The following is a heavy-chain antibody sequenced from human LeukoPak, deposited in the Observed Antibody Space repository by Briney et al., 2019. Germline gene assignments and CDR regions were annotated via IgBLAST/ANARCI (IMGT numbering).Heavy chain of an antibody. Sequence: SGGSLRLSCAASGFTFDDYGMSWVRQAPGKGLEWVSGINWNGGSTVYADSVKGRFTISRDNAKNSLYLQMNSLRAEDTALYYCARSVRYQLLYWFDPWGQGTLVTVSS. CDR3: ARSVRYQLLYWFDP. J-gene: IGHJ5*02. V-gene: IGHV3-20*04. CDR2: INWNGGST. D-gene: IGHD2-2*01. CDR1: GFTFDDYG.